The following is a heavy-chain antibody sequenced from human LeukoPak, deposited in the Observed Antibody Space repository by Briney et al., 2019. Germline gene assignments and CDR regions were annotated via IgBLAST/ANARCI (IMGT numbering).Heavy chain of an antibody. V-gene: IGHV1-46*01. CDR1: GYIFTSHY. Sequence: ASVKVSCKASGYIFTSHYMHWMRQAPGQGLERMGMINPSGGSTVYAQKFQGRVTLTRDTSTSTVYMELSSLTSEDTAIYYCAKETPNTGCFDPWGQGTLVTVSS. J-gene: IGHJ5*02. D-gene: IGHD1-14*01. CDR2: INPSGGST. CDR3: AKETPNTGCFDP.